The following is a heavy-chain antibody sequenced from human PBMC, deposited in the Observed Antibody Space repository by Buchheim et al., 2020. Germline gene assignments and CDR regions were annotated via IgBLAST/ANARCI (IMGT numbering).Heavy chain of an antibody. CDR2: ISYDGSNK. J-gene: IGHJ4*02. V-gene: IGHV3-30*18. D-gene: IGHD6-25*01. Sequence: QVQLVESGGGVVQPGRSLRLSCAASGFTFSSYGMHWVRQAPGKGLEWVAVISYDGSNKYYADSVKGRFTISSDNSKTTLYLQMNSLRAEDTAVYYWAKEALIRRLLYYFDYWGQGTL. CDR3: AKEALIRRLLYYFDY. CDR1: GFTFSSYG.